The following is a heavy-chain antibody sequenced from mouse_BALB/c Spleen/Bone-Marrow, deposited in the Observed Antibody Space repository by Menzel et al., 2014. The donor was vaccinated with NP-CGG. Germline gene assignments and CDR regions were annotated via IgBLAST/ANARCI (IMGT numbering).Heavy chain of an antibody. V-gene: IGHV7-1*02. D-gene: IGHD2-10*02. Sequence: EVKLMESGGGLVQPGDSLRLSCATSGFTFSDFYMEWVRQPPGKRLEWIATSRNKAKYYTTEYSASVKGRFIVSRDTSQRVLYLQMNGLRAEDTAIYYCARDVGYGNYFVYWGQGTLVTVSA. CDR1: GFTFSDFY. CDR3: ARDVGYGNYFVY. J-gene: IGHJ3*01. CDR2: SRNKAKYYTT.